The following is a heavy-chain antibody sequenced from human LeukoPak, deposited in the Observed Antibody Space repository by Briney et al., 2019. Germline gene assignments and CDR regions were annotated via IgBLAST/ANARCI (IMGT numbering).Heavy chain of an antibody. CDR3: ARDSNRYTIFGPIDY. CDR2: ISSSSSYI. J-gene: IGHJ4*02. CDR1: GFTFSSYS. D-gene: IGHD3-3*01. V-gene: IGHV3-21*01. Sequence: PGGSLRLSSAASGFTFSSYSMNWVRQAPGKGLEWVSSISSSSSYIYYADSVKGRFTISRDNAKNSLYLQMNSLRAEDTAVYYCARDSNRYTIFGPIDYWGQGTLVTVSS.